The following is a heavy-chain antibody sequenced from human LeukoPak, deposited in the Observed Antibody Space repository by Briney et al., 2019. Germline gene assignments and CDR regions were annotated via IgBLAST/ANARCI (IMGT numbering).Heavy chain of an antibody. V-gene: IGHV4-61*02. D-gene: IGHD6-6*01. CDR1: GGSISSDSYY. Sequence: SQTLSLTCTVSGGSISSDSYYWSWIRQPAGKGLEWIGRIYTSGSTNYNPSLKSRVTISVDTSKNQFSLKLSSVTAADTAVYYCARVVWAARPGAYYYYYMDVWGKGTTVTASS. CDR2: IYTSGST. J-gene: IGHJ6*03. CDR3: ARVVWAARPGAYYYYYMDV.